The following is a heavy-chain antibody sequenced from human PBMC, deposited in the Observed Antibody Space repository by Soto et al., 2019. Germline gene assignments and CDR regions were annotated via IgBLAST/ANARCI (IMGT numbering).Heavy chain of an antibody. CDR1: GVSVGNSNFY. CDR2: LYHNGGT. V-gene: IGHV4-61*01. J-gene: IGHJ4*02. CDR3: AREGCGGSDCYSGYKLSTDY. Sequence: SETLSLTCSVSGVSVGNSNFYWPWIRQPPGRGMEWIGHLYHNGGTKYNPSLQSRVIISRDTSKNKFSLRPASVTAADTAIYYCAREGCGGSDCYSGYKLSTDYWGPGNVVTVSS. D-gene: IGHD2-21*02.